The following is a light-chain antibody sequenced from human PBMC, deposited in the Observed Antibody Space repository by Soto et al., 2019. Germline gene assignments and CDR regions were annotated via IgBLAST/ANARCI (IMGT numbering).Light chain of an antibody. CDR3: QQFSSYPLT. CDR1: QSVSSSY. CDR2: NAS. Sequence: IVLIQSPATLSVSPGERATLSCRASQSVSSSYLAWYQQKPGQAPRLLIYNASSRATGIPDRFSGGGSGTDFTLTISRLEPEDFAVYYCQQFSSYPLTFGGGTKVDI. V-gene: IGKV3-20*01. J-gene: IGKJ4*01.